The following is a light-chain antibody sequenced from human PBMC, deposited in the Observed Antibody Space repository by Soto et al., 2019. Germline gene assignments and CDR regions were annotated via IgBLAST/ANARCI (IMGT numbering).Light chain of an antibody. V-gene: IGLV2-14*01. Sequence: QSALTQPASVSGSPGQSITISCTGTSSDVGDYNYVSWYQQHPGKAPKLMIYDVINRPSGVSNRFSGSKSGNTASLTISGLQAEDEADYYCSSSTSSTTLVVFGGGTKVTVL. CDR1: SSDVGDYNY. J-gene: IGLJ2*01. CDR3: SSSTSSTTLVV. CDR2: DVI.